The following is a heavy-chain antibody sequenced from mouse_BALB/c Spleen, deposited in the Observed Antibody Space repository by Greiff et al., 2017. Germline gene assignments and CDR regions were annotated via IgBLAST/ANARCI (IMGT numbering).Heavy chain of an antibody. D-gene: IGHD4-1*01. CDR2: ISSGGSYT. Sequence: VQLKESGGGLVKPGGSLKLSCAASGFTFSSYTMSWVRQTPEKRLEWVATISSGGSYTYYPDSVKGRFTISRDNAKNTLYLQMSSLKSEDTAMYYCTSPGTGAYWGQGTLVTVSA. V-gene: IGHV5-6-4*01. J-gene: IGHJ3*01. CDR3: TSPGTGAY. CDR1: GFTFSSYT.